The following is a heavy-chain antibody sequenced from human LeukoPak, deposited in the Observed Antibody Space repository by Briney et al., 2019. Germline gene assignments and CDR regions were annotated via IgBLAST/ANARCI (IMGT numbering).Heavy chain of an antibody. CDR3: ARASGIVGANYPFDY. V-gene: IGHV3-7*01. CDR1: GFTFSSYW. J-gene: IGHJ4*02. CDR2: IKQDGSEK. D-gene: IGHD1-26*01. Sequence: PGGSLRLSCAASGFTFSSYWMSWVRQAPGKGLEWVANIKQDGSEKYYVDSVKGRFTISRDNAKNSLYLQMNSLRAEDTAVYYCARASGIVGANYPFDYWGQGTLVTVSS.